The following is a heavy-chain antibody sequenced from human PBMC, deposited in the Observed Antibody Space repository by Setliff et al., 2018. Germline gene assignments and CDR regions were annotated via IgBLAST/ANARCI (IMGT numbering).Heavy chain of an antibody. D-gene: IGHD5-18*01. CDR3: AVTLSFPIQSPFDP. CDR1: GFTFSSYW. V-gene: IGHV3-7*01. Sequence: GGSLRLSCAASGFTFSSYWMSWVRQAPGKGLEWVANIKQDGSEKYYVDSVKGRFTTSRDNAKNSLYLQMNSLRAEDTAVYYCAVTLSFPIQSPFDPWGQGTLVTVSS. J-gene: IGHJ5*02. CDR2: IKQDGSEK.